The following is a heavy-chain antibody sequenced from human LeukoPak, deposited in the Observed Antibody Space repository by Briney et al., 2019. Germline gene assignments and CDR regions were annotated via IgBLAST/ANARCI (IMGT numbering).Heavy chain of an antibody. V-gene: IGHV1-2*02. CDR2: INPNSGGT. D-gene: IGHD2-15*01. CDR3: ARARCCSGGSCDSKYFQH. Sequence: ASVKVSCKASGYTFTSYYMHWVRQAPGQGLEWMGWINPNSGGTNYAQKFQGRVTMTRDTSISTAYMELSRLRSDDTAVYYCARARCCSGGSCDSKYFQHWGQGTLVTVSS. CDR1: GYTFTSYY. J-gene: IGHJ1*01.